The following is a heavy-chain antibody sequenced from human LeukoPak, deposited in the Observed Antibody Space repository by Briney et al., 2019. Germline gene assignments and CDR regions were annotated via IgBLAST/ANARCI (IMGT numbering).Heavy chain of an antibody. Sequence: GGSLRLSCTASGFTLGDYAMSWVRQAPGKGLEWVGFIRSKAYGGTTEYAASVKGRFTISRDDSKSIAYLQMNSLKTEDTAVYYCTREGSGWYYFDYWGQGTLVTVSS. D-gene: IGHD6-19*01. J-gene: IGHJ4*02. CDR1: GFTLGDYA. CDR2: IRSKAYGGTT. CDR3: TREGSGWYYFDY. V-gene: IGHV3-49*04.